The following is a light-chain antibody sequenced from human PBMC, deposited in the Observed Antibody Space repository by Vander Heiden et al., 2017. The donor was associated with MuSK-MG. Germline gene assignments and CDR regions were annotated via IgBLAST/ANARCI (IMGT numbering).Light chain of an antibody. CDR1: SSNIGSNF. CDR3: GGWEDDLTGRNVV. V-gene: IGLV1-47*01. J-gene: IGLJ2*01. Sequence: SALTHPPPPPRPPCSTVTLSCSGTSSNIGSNFVYWYQQFPGAAPKLLSCRKEKRPSGVADRFSADKSGTSAYLKITGLRAEEEAGEFYGGWEDDLTGRNVVFGGGTRLTVL. CDR2: RKE.